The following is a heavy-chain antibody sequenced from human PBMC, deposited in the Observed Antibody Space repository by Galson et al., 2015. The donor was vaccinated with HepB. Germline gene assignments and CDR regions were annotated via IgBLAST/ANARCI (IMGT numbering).Heavy chain of an antibody. V-gene: IGHV3-23*01. J-gene: IGHJ6*02. Sequence: SLRLSCAASGFTFSSYAMRWVRQAPGKGLEWVSAIRGSGGSTYYADSVKGRFTISRDNSKNTLYLQMNSLRAEDTAVYYCAKLSSDYGYYYYGMDVWGQGTTVTVYS. CDR1: GFTFSSYA. CDR2: IRGSGGST. D-gene: IGHD4-17*01. CDR3: AKLSSDYGYYYYGMDV.